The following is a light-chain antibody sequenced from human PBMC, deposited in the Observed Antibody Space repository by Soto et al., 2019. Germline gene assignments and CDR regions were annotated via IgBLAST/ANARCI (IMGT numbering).Light chain of an antibody. Sequence: QSALTQPPSASGSPGQSVTISCTGTSSDVGGYNFVSWYRQHPGKAPKLMIYEVNMRPSGVPDRFSGSKSGNTASLTGSGLQAEDEADYFCGSYTGSIYVFGNGTKLTVL. CDR1: SSDVGGYNF. CDR3: GSYTGSIYV. V-gene: IGLV2-8*01. CDR2: EVN. J-gene: IGLJ1*01.